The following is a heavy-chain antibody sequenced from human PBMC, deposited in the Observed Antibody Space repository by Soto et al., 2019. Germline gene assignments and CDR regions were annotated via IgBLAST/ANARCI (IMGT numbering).Heavy chain of an antibody. J-gene: IGHJ6*04. V-gene: IGHV4-61*01. Sequence: SDTLSLTCTVSGCSVSTGSFYWSWIRQPPGKGLEWIGYIYYTGSTNYNPSLKSRVTISVDTSKNQFSLKLSSVTAADTAVYYCARDRYYGMDVWGKGTTVT. CDR3: ARDRYYGMDV. D-gene: IGHD1-20*01. CDR1: GCSVSTGSFY. CDR2: IYYTGST.